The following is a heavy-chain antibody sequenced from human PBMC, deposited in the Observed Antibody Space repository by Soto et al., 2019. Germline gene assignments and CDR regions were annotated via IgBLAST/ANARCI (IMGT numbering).Heavy chain of an antibody. CDR1: GFTFSSYS. J-gene: IGHJ6*02. Sequence: GGSLRVSCAASGFTFSSYSMSWVRQAPGKGLEWVSAISGSGGSTYYADSVKGRFTISRDNSKNTLYLQMNSLRAEDTAVYYCAKGRYCSSTSCPIYSRYYYYGMDVWGQGTTVTVSS. CDR2: ISGSGGST. CDR3: AKGRYCSSTSCPIYSRYYYYGMDV. V-gene: IGHV3-23*01. D-gene: IGHD2-2*01.